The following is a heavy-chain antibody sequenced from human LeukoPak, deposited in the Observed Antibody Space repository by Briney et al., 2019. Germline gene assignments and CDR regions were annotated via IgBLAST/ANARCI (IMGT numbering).Heavy chain of an antibody. CDR3: AREGSGVAGHFDY. Sequence: KPGGSLRLSCAASGFTFSSYRMNWVRRAPGKGLEWVSSISSSSSYIYYADSVKGRFTISRDNAKNSLYLQMNSLRAEDTAVYYCAREGSGVAGHFDYWGQGTLVTVSS. J-gene: IGHJ4*02. D-gene: IGHD6-19*01. CDR1: GFTFSSYR. CDR2: ISSSSSYI. V-gene: IGHV3-21*01.